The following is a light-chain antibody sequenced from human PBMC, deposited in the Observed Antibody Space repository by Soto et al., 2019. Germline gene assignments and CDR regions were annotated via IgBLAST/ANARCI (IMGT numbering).Light chain of an antibody. Sequence: QSVLTQPASVSGSPGHSLTISCTGSTSDVGGYNFVSWYQHHPGKAPKLIIYDVTRRPSGVSHRFSGSKSGNTASLTISGLQPEDEADYFCSSYTSASIRVLFGGGTKLTVL. CDR3: SSYTSASIRVL. CDR2: DVT. V-gene: IGLV2-14*03. J-gene: IGLJ2*01. CDR1: TSDVGGYNF.